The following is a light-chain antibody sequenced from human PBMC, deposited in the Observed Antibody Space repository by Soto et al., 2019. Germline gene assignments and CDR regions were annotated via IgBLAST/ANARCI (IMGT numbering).Light chain of an antibody. CDR2: AAS. CDR3: QQDLRPPLT. CDR1: QRVDNY. V-gene: IGKV1-39*01. Sequence: DIQMTHSPSTLSASVGDRVRITCRASQRVDNYLKWYQQKPGKAPGLLIYAASTLQRGVPSRFSASGSGTDFTLTISSLQPEDFATYYCQQDLRPPLTFGPGTKVDI. J-gene: IGKJ3*01.